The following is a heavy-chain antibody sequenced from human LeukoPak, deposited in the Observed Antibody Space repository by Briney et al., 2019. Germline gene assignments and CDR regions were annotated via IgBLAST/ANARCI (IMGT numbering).Heavy chain of an antibody. CDR2: ISYDGSNK. J-gene: IGHJ1*01. CDR1: GFTFSSYA. Sequence: GGSLRLSCAASGFTFSSYAMHWVRQAPGKGLEWVAVISYDGSNKYYADSVKGRFTISRDDSKNTLYLQMNSLRAEDTAVYYCARDRNYYDSSGYYYLGYFQHWGQGTLVTVSS. D-gene: IGHD3-22*01. V-gene: IGHV3-30*04. CDR3: ARDRNYYDSSGYYYLGYFQH.